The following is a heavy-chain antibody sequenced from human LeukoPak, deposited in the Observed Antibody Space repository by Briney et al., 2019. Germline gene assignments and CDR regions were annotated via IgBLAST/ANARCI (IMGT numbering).Heavy chain of an antibody. CDR1: GFTLSSYA. D-gene: IGHD3-9*01. J-gene: IGHJ4*02. CDR3: ARSMRGYAILTGYFDF. Sequence: GGSLRLSCAASGFTLSSYAMQWVRQAPGKGPEWVSGISEDGTNKYHADSVKGRFTTSRDNSKNTLHLQMDSLRPEDTAVYYCARSMRGYAILTGYFDFWGQGTLVTVSS. CDR2: ISEDGTNK. V-gene: IGHV3-30-3*01.